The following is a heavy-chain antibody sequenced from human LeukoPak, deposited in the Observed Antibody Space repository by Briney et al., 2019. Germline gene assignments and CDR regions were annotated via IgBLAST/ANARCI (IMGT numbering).Heavy chain of an antibody. V-gene: IGHV4-59*08. J-gene: IGHJ3*02. D-gene: IGHD4-17*01. CDR3: ARHNYDDYVFDI. Sequence: SETLSLTCSVSGGSLSSYYFSWIRQSPGKGLEWIAYINYSGSASYNPSLKSRVTMSVDTSKQFSLSLSSVTAADTAVYYCARHNYDDYVFDIWGQGTKVTVSS. CDR2: INYSGSA. CDR1: GGSLSSYY.